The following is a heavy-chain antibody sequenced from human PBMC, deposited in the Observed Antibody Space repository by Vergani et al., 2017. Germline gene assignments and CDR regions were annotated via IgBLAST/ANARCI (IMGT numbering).Heavy chain of an antibody. CDR3: ARDRPHYDILTGYYKIWYFDL. Sequence: QVQLQESGPGLVKPSQTLSLTCTVSGGSISSGSYYWSWIRQPAGKGLEWIGRIYTSGSTNYNPSLKSRVTISVDTSKSQFSLKLSSVTAADTAVYYCARDRPHYDILTGYYKIWYFDLWGRGTLVTVSS. V-gene: IGHV4-61*02. J-gene: IGHJ2*01. CDR2: IYTSGST. D-gene: IGHD3-9*01. CDR1: GGSISSGSYY.